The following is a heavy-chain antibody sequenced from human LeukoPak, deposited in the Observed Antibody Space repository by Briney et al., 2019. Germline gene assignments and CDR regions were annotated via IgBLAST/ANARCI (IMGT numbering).Heavy chain of an antibody. D-gene: IGHD3-10*01. J-gene: IGHJ4*02. Sequence: PSETLSLTCAVSGGSISSGDYSWSWIRQPPGKGLEWIGCIYHSGSTYYNPSLKSRVTISVDRSKNQFSLKLSSVTAADTAVYYCARGTYYYGSGRQYYFDYWGQGTLVTVSS. CDR1: GGSISSGDYS. V-gene: IGHV4-30-2*01. CDR2: IYHSGST. CDR3: ARGTYYYGSGRQYYFDY.